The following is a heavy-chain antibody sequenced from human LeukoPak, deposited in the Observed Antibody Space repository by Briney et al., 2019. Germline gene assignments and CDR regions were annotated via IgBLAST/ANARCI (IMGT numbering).Heavy chain of an antibody. D-gene: IGHD6-13*01. J-gene: IGHJ6*03. CDR1: GHTFTSYD. Sequence: ASVKVSCKASGHTFTSYDINWVRQATGQGLEWMGWTNPNSGNTGYAHKFQGRVTITRNTSISTAYMELSSLRSEDTAVYYCARAYSSSWYHYYYMDVGGKGTTVTVSS. CDR3: ARAYSSSWYHYYYMDV. CDR2: TNPNSGNT. V-gene: IGHV1-8*03.